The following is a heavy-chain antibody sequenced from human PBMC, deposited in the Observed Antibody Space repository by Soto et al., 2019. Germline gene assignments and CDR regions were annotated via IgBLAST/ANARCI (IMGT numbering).Heavy chain of an antibody. J-gene: IGHJ4*02. CDR2: IYHSGST. V-gene: IGHV4-39*01. D-gene: IGHD6-19*01. Sequence: PSETLSLTCTVSGGSISSSSYYWGWSRQPPGKGLEWIGSIYHSGSTFYNLSLKSRVSISVDSSNNQFSLRLSSVTAADTAVYYCARHAIAVSGIHIYYFDYWGQGSLVTVSS. CDR1: GGSISSSSYY. CDR3: ARHAIAVSGIHIYYFDY.